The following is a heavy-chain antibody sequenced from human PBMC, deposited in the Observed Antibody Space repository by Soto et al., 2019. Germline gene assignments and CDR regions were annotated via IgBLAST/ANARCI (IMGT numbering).Heavy chain of an antibody. CDR1: GGSISSGGYS. CDR2: IFHSGSP. D-gene: IGHD4-17*01. CDR3: ARAHYGDYGYGMDV. J-gene: IGHJ6*02. Sequence: QLQLQESGSGLVKPSQTLSLTCAVSGGSISSGGYSWSWIRQPPGKGLEWIGYIFHSGSPYYNPSLKSRVTISVDRSKNQFPLKLSSVTAADTAVYYCARAHYGDYGYGMDVWGQGTTVTVSS. V-gene: IGHV4-30-2*01.